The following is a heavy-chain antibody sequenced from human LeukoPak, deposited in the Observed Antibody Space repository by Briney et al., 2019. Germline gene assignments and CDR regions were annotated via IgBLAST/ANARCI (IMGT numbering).Heavy chain of an antibody. Sequence: PGGSLRLSCAASGFTFSSYEMNWVRQAPGQGLEWVSYISSSGSTIYYADSVKGRFTISRDNAKNSLYLQMNSLRAGDTDVYYCARGSHELLWFGDGPRWFDPWGQGTLVTVSS. CDR3: ARGSHELLWFGDGPRWFDP. J-gene: IGHJ5*02. CDR2: ISSSGSTI. CDR1: GFTFSSYE. V-gene: IGHV3-48*03. D-gene: IGHD3-10*01.